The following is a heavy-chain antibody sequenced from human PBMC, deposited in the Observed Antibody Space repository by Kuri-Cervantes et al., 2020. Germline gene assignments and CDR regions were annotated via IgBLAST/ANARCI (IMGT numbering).Heavy chain of an antibody. D-gene: IGHD4-17*01. CDR3: ARSIHGDYVR. Sequence: GSLRLSCAVYGGSFSGYYWSWIRQPPGKGLEWIGEINHSGSTNYNPSLKSRVTISVDTSKNQFSLKLSSVTAAATAVYYCARSIHGDYVRWGQGTLVTVSS. CDR2: INHSGST. V-gene: IGHV4-34*01. J-gene: IGHJ4*02. CDR1: GGSFSGYY.